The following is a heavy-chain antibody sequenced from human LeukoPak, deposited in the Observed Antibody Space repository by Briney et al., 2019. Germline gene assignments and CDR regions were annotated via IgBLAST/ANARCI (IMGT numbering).Heavy chain of an antibody. CDR2: IYTSGST. D-gene: IGHD2-2*01. V-gene: IGHV4-4*07. J-gene: IGHJ6*03. CDR3: ARARTGSTDCSSTSCRRAYYYYMDV. CDR1: GGSISSYY. Sequence: SETLSLTCTVSGGSISSYYWSWIRQPAGKGMGWNGRIYTSGSTNYNPSLKSRVTMSVDTSKNQFSLKLSSVTAADTAVYYCARARTGSTDCSSTSCRRAYYYYMDVWGKGTTVTVS.